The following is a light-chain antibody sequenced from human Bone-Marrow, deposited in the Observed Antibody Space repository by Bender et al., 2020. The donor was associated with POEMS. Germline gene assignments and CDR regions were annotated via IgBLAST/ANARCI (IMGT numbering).Light chain of an antibody. CDR2: EVT. J-gene: IGLJ2*01. Sequence: QSALTQPHSVSGSPGQSVTISCTGTSSDVGGYHFVSWYQKFPGKAPKLIIFEVTKRPTGVPDRFSGSKSGNTASLTVSGLQAEDEADYYCSSYAGSPSYVVFGGGTKLTVL. V-gene: IGLV2-8*01. CDR1: SSDVGGYHF. CDR3: SSYAGSPSYVV.